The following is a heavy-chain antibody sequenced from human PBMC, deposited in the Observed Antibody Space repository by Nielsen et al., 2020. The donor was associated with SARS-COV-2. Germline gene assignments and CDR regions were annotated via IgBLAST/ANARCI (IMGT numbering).Heavy chain of an antibody. CDR1: GFTFSNYA. V-gene: IGHV3-30*04. CDR3: ASGHCSVKTCYMVGFLSPFDY. Sequence: GGSLRLSCAASGFTFSNYAMHWVRQAPGKGLEWVAAISFDANGKYVADSVQGRFIISRDNSQNTLYLQMNSLGPEDTAVYYCASGHCSVKTCYMVGFLSPFDYWGRGTPVTVSS. D-gene: IGHD2-2*02. J-gene: IGHJ4*02. CDR2: ISFDANGK.